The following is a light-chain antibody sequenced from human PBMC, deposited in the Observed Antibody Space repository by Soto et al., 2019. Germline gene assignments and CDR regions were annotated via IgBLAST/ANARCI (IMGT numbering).Light chain of an antibody. Sequence: EIVMTQSPATLSVSPGERATLSCRASQSVSSNVAWYQQKPGQAPRLLFFGASSRATGVPARFSGSGSGTEFSLTISSLQSEDFAVYYCQQYNNWPPITFGGGTKVDIK. CDR3: QQYNNWPPIT. V-gene: IGKV3-15*01. J-gene: IGKJ4*01. CDR1: QSVSSN. CDR2: GAS.